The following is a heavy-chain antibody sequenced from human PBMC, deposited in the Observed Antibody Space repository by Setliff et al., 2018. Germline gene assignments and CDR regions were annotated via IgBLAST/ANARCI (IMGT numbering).Heavy chain of an antibody. CDR3: SRLVRYCTRTSCQRLSGGEF. CDR2: ISGHTGNT. Sequence: ASVKVSCKASGYTFTDYGITWVRQAPGQGLEWMGWISGHTGNTNYAQKLQGRVTMTTDTSTSTAYMELRSLRSDDTAVYYCSRLVRYCTRTSCQRLSGGEFWGQGTLVTVSS. D-gene: IGHD2-8*01. V-gene: IGHV1-18*01. CDR1: GYTFTDYG. J-gene: IGHJ4*02.